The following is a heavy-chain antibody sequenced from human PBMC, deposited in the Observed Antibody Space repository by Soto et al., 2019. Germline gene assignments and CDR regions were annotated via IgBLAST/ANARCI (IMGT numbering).Heavy chain of an antibody. J-gene: IGHJ6*03. V-gene: IGHV3-23*01. D-gene: IGHD3-3*01. CDR2: ISGSGGST. CDR3: AKGDYDFWSGPYYMDV. CDR1: GFTFSSYA. Sequence: GVSLRLSCAASGFTFSSYAMSWVRQAPGKGLEWVSAISGSGGSTYYADSVKGRFTISRDNSKNTLYLKMNSLRAEDTAVYYCAKGDYDFWSGPYYMDVWGKGTTVTVSS.